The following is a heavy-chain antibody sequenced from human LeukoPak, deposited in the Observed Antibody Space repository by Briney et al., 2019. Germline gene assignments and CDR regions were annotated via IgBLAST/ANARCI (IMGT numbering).Heavy chain of an antibody. CDR1: GGSFSGYY. CDR2: INHSGST. J-gene: IGHJ4*02. CDR3: ARGYLC. Sequence: SETLSLTCAVYGGSFSGYYWSWIRQPPGKGLEWIGEINHSGSTNYNPSLKSRVAISVDTSKNHFSLKLTSVTAADTAVYYCARGYLCWGQGTLVTVSS. V-gene: IGHV4-34*01.